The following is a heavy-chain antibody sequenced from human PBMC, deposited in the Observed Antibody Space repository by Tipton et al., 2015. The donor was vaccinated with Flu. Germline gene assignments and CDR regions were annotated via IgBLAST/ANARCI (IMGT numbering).Heavy chain of an antibody. CDR2: INPNSGGT. J-gene: IGHJ6*02. CDR1: GYTFTGYY. Sequence: QVQLVQSGAEVKKPGASVKVSCKASGYTFTGYYLHWVRQAPGQGLEWMGWINPNSGGTYYAQSFQGRVTMTRDTSINAAYMELSSLSSDDTAVYFCARDDRRDIVGQYFYFGIGVWGQGTTITVSS. D-gene: IGHD3-16*02. CDR3: ARDDRRDIVGQYFYFGIGV. V-gene: IGHV1-2*02.